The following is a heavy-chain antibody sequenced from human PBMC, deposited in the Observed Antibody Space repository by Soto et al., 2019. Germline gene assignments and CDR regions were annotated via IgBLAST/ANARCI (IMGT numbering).Heavy chain of an antibody. Sequence: ASVKVSCTASGYAATGYDIRWARQATGQGLEWMGWMNPNTGYTANAQKFQGRVTMTRNISISTVYMELSSLSSEDTAVYYCARDRGRGGSYYIYFYGMDVWGQGTTVTVSS. CDR3: ARDRGRGGSYYIYFYGMDV. V-gene: IGHV1-8*01. D-gene: IGHD1-26*01. J-gene: IGHJ6*02. CDR1: GYAATGYD. CDR2: MNPNTGYT.